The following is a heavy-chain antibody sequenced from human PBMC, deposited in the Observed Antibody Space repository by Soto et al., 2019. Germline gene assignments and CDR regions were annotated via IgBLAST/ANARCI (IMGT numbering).Heavy chain of an antibody. CDR1: GFTVSSNY. Sequence: PGGSLRLSCAASGFTVSSNYMSWVRQAPGKGLEWVSAISGSGGSTYYADSVKGRFTISRDNSKNTLYLQMNSLRAEDTAVYYCAKGLYCSGGSCYIPLYYYYGMDVWGQGTTVTVSS. D-gene: IGHD2-15*01. V-gene: IGHV3-23*01. CDR2: ISGSGGST. J-gene: IGHJ6*02. CDR3: AKGLYCSGGSCYIPLYYYYGMDV.